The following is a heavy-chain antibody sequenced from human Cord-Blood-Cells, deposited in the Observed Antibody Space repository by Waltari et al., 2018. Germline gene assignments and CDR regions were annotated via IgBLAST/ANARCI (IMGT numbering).Heavy chain of an antibody. CDR2: INHSGST. Sequence: QVQLQQWGAGQVTPSESLSLTCAVYGGASSGYYRSRFRQPPGKGLEWIGEINHSGSTNYNPSLKSRVTISVDTSKNQFSLKLSSVTAADTAVYYCARVLRFLEWLFDYWGQGTLVTVSS. J-gene: IGHJ4*02. CDR3: ARVLRFLEWLFDY. V-gene: IGHV4-34*01. CDR1: GGASSGYY. D-gene: IGHD3-3*01.